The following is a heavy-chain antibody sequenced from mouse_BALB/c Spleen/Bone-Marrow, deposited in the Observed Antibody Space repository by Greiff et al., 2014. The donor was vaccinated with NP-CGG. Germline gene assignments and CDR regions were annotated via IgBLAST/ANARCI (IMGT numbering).Heavy chain of an antibody. CDR2: INPYNDGT. J-gene: IGHJ1*01. CDR3: ARPATYYGNFYWYFDV. Sequence: LVESGPELVKPGASVKMSCKASGYTFTSYIMHWVKQRPGQGLEWIGYINPYNDGTKYNEKFKGKATLTSDKSSSTAYMELSSLTSEDSAVYYYARPATYYGNFYWYFDVWGAGTTVTVSS. CDR1: GYTFTSYI. V-gene: IGHV1-14*01. D-gene: IGHD2-10*01.